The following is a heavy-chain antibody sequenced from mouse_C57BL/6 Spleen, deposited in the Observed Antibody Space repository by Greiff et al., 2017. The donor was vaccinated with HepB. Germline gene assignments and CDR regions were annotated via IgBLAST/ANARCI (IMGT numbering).Heavy chain of an antibody. J-gene: IGHJ4*01. D-gene: IGHD1-1*02. V-gene: IGHV2-2*01. CDR2: LWSGGST. CDR1: GFSLTSYG. CDR3: ARDYGSGAMDD. Sequence: VQVVESGPGLVQPSQRLSITCTVSGFSLTSYGVHWVRQSPGKGLEWLGVLWSGGSTDYNAAFISRLSISKDNSKSQVFFKMNSLQADDTARYYCARDYGSGAMDDRGQGTSVTVAS.